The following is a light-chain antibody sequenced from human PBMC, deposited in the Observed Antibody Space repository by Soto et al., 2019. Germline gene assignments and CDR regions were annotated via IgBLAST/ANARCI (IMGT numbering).Light chain of an antibody. CDR3: AAYTTSSTLV. CDR2: DVS. V-gene: IGLV2-14*03. CDR1: SADVGAYVY. J-gene: IGLJ3*02. Sequence: QSVLTQPASVSGSPGQSITISCAGTSADVGAYVYVSWYQHHPGKVPKLMIYDVSDRPSGVSTRFSGSKSANMASLTISGLQADDEADYYCAAYTTSSTLVFGGGTKLTVL.